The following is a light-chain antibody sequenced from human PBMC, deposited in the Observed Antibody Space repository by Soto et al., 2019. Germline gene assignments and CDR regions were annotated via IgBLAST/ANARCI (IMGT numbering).Light chain of an antibody. V-gene: IGLV2-8*01. Sequence: QSALTQPPSASGSPGQSVTISCTGTSSDVGGYNYVSWYQQHPGKAPKLMIYDVSKRPSGVPDRFSGSKSGNTASLTVSGLQAEHEADYYCSSYAGSNNLVFGGGTKLTVL. CDR3: SSYAGSNNLV. J-gene: IGLJ3*02. CDR1: SSDVGGYNY. CDR2: DVS.